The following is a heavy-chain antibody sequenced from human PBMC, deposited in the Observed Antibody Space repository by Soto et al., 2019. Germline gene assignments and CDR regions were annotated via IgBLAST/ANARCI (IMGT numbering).Heavy chain of an antibody. CDR1: GGTFSSYA. CDR2: IIPIFGTA. D-gene: IGHD4-17*01. Sequence: ASVKVSCKASGGTFSSYAISWVRQAPGQGLEWMGGIIPIFGTANYAQKFQGIVTITADESTSTAYMELSSLRSEDTAVYYCARDLRATTVVTPAWGQGTMVTVSS. CDR3: ARDLRATTVVTPA. J-gene: IGHJ3*01. V-gene: IGHV1-69*13.